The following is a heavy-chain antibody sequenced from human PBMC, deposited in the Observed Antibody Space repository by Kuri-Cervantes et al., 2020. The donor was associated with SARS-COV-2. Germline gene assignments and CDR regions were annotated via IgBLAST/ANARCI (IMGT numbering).Heavy chain of an antibody. D-gene: IGHD6-13*01. CDR1: GFTLSSHW. CDR3: ARDGGLAAAGKFDY. J-gene: IGHJ4*02. CDR2: IDQNGGDK. Sequence: GGSLRLSCAASGFTLSSHWMSWVRQAPGKGLEWVANIDQNGGDKYYADSVKGRFTISRDNSKNTLYLQMNSLRAEDTAVYYCARDGGLAAAGKFDYWGQGTLVTVSS. V-gene: IGHV3-7*01.